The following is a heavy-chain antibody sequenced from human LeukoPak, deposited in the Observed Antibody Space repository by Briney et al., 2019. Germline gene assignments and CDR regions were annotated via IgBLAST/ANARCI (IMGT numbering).Heavy chain of an antibody. CDR1: GGTFSSYT. J-gene: IGHJ1*01. V-gene: IGHV1-69*02. D-gene: IGHD3-22*01. CDR2: IIPILGIA. Sequence: APVKVSCKASGGTFSSYTISWVRQAPGQGLEWMGRIIPILGIANYAQKFQGRVTITADKSTSTAYMELSSLRSEDTAVYYCARQDSSGYSYWSQGTLVTVSS. CDR3: ARQDSSGYSY.